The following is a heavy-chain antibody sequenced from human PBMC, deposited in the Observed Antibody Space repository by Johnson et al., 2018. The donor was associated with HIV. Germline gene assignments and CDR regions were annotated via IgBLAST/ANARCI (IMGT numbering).Heavy chain of an antibody. CDR2: INWNGGSK. J-gene: IGHJ3*02. CDR1: GFTFDDYG. V-gene: IGHV3-20*04. D-gene: IGHD1-26*01. Sequence: MLLVESGGSVIRPGGSLRLSCAASGFTFDDYGMSWVRHVPGKGLEWVSGINWNGGSKGYADSVKGRFTISRDNAKNSLYLQMNSLTVEDTALYYCAKDRALGWELIGAFDIWGQGTMVTVSS. CDR3: AKDRALGWELIGAFDI.